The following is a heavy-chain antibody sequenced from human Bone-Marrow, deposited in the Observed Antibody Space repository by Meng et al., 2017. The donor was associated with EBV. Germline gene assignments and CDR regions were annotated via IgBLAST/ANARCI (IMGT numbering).Heavy chain of an antibody. J-gene: IGHJ4*02. CDR3: ARERLGIVDY. V-gene: IGHV4-30-4*08. Sequence: EPVPGLFKPSQTLALTWNASGGSTSSGDYYWSWFRQPPEKGLEWIGYIYYSGSTYYNPSLKSRVTISVDTSKNQFSLKLSSVTAADTAVYYCARERLGIVDYWGQGTLVTVSS. CDR1: GGSTSSGDYY. D-gene: IGHD7-27*01. CDR2: IYYSGST.